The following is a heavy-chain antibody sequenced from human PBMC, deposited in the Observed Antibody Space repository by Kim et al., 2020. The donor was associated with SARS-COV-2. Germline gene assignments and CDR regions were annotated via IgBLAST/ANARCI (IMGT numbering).Heavy chain of an antibody. Sequence: ADSMKGPFTNSRDNAKNSLYLQMNSLGAEDTAVYYCARAGGLTYYYGMDVWGQGTTVTVSS. V-gene: IGHV3-21*01. D-gene: IGHD3-9*01. J-gene: IGHJ6*02. CDR3: ARAGGLTYYYGMDV.